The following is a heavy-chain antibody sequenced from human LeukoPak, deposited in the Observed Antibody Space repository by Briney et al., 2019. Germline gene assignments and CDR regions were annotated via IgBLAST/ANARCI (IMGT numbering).Heavy chain of an antibody. V-gene: IGHV1-8*01. Sequence: GASVKVSCKASGYTFTSYDINWVRQATGQGLEWMGWMNPNSGNTGYAQKFQGRVTMTRNTSISTAYMELSSLRSEDTAVYYCAGGYPPDSSAWYSLYYYYGMDVWGQGTTVTVSS. J-gene: IGHJ6*02. CDR3: AGGYPPDSSAWYSLYYYYGMDV. CDR2: MNPNSGNT. D-gene: IGHD6-19*01. CDR1: GYTFTSYD.